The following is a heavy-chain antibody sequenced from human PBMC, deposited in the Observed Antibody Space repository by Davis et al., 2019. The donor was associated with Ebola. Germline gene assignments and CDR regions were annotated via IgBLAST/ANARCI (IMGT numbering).Heavy chain of an antibody. V-gene: IGHV4-59*08. D-gene: IGHD1/OR15-1a*01. CDR3: ARHPGGNNYAPWSYYFDY. CDR2: IYYDGST. Sequence: MPSETLSLTCTVSGGSIGSHKWSWVRQPPGKGLEWIGYIYYDGSTNYNPSLKSRVTMLLDRSKAQFSLKLRSVTAADTAVYFCARHPGGNNYAPWSYYFDYWGLGLLVTVSS. CDR1: GGSIGSHK. J-gene: IGHJ4*02.